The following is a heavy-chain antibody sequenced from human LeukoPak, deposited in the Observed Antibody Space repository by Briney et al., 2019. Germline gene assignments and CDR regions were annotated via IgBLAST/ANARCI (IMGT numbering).Heavy chain of an antibody. CDR3: ARELTGLRYFDWLKGGYYYGMDV. Sequence: SETLSLTCTVSGGSISSSSYYWGWIRQPPGKGLEWIGSIYYSGSTYYNPSLKSRVTISVDTSKNQFSLKLSSVTAADTAVYYCARELTGLRYFDWLKGGYYYGMDVWGQGTTVTASS. J-gene: IGHJ6*02. D-gene: IGHD3-9*01. V-gene: IGHV4-39*07. CDR2: IYYSGST. CDR1: GGSISSSSYY.